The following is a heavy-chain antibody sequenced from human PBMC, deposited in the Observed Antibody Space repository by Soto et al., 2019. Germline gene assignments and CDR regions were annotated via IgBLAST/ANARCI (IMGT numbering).Heavy chain of an antibody. CDR3: ARDRSDSSGYHYYFDY. D-gene: IGHD3-22*01. CDR2: IYHSGST. V-gene: IGHV4-30-4*01. Sequence: QVQLQESGPGLVKPSQTLSLTCTVSGGSISSGDYYWSWIRQPPGKGLEWIGYIYHSGSTYYNPSLKSRVTISVDTSKNQFSLKLSSVTAADTAVYYCARDRSDSSGYHYYFDYWGQGTLVTVSS. J-gene: IGHJ4*02. CDR1: GGSISSGDYY.